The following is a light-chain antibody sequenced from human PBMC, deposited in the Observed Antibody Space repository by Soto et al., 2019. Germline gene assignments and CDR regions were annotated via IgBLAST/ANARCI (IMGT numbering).Light chain of an antibody. J-gene: IGKJ1*01. CDR1: QSVSSNY. CDR2: DVS. Sequence: EIVLTQSPGTLSLSPGERATLSCRSSQSVSSNYLAWYQQKPDQAPRLVIYDVSGRATGIPDRFSGSGSGTDFTLTSSRLEHEDFAVYYCQQYGRSPTFGQGTKVEI. CDR3: QQYGRSPT. V-gene: IGKV3-20*01.